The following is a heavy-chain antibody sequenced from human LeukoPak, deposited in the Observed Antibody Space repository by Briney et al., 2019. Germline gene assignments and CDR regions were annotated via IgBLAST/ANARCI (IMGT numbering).Heavy chain of an antibody. J-gene: IGHJ5*02. V-gene: IGHV3-30*18. CDR2: ISYDGSNK. Sequence: GGSLRLSCVVSGFTFSSYGMHWVRQAPGKGLEWVAVISYDGSNKYYADSVKGRFTISRDNSKNTLCLQMNSLRAEDTAVYYCAKDRFRTTVNEGDWFDPWGQGTLVTVSS. CDR1: GFTFSSYG. CDR3: AKDRFRTTVNEGDWFDP. D-gene: IGHD4-17*01.